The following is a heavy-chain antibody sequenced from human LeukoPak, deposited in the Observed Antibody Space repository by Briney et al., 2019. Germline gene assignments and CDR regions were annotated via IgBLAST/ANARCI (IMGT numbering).Heavy chain of an antibody. CDR3: ARAPYYYDTSGPHYMDV. V-gene: IGHV1-69*13. CDR2: ISPIFGTA. Sequence: GASVKVSCKTSGGTFSRYAFSWVRQAPGQGLEWMGGISPIFGTAKYAQKFQGRVTVTADESTSTAYMELSSLRSEDTAVYYCARAPYYYDTSGPHYMDVWGKGTTVTISS. CDR1: GGTFSRYA. D-gene: IGHD3-22*01. J-gene: IGHJ6*03.